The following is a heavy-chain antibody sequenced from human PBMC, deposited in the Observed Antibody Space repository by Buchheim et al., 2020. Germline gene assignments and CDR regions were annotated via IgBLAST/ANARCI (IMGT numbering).Heavy chain of an antibody. Sequence: EVQLVQSGAEVKKPGESLRISCKGSGYSFTSYWISWVRQMPGKGLEWMGRIDPSDSYTNYSPSFQGHVTISAAKSISTAYLQWSSLKASDTAMYYCARHSADYGDYDLYYYYYGMDVWGQGTT. CDR1: GYSFTSYW. D-gene: IGHD4-17*01. J-gene: IGHJ6*02. CDR2: IDPSDSYT. V-gene: IGHV5-10-1*03. CDR3: ARHSADYGDYDLYYYYYGMDV.